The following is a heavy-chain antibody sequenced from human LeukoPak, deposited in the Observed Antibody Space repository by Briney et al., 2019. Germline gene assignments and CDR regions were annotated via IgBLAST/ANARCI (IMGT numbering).Heavy chain of an antibody. J-gene: IGHJ5*02. CDR2: ISAYNGNT. D-gene: IGHD2-2*01. CDR3: ARDGSPTYIVVVPAVSTYNWFDP. V-gene: IGHV1-18*01. CDR1: GYTFTSYG. Sequence: ASVKVSCKASGYTFTSYGISWVRQAPGQGLEWMGWISAYNGNTNYAQKLQGRVTMTTDTSTSTAYMELRSLRSDDTAVYYCARDGSPTYIVVVPAVSTYNWFDPWGQGTLVTVSS.